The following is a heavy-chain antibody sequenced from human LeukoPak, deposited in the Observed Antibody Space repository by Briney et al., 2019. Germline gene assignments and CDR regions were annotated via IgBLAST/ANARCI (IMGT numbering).Heavy chain of an antibody. Sequence: GESLKISCKGSGYSFTDYWIGWVRQMPGKGLEWMGIIYPGDSDTRYSPSFQGQVTISADKSISTAYLQWSSLKASDTAMYYCARLQRRGYSYGSGAFDIWGQGTMVTVSS. CDR3: ARLQRRGYSYGSGAFDI. V-gene: IGHV5-51*01. J-gene: IGHJ3*02. D-gene: IGHD5-18*01. CDR1: GYSFTDYW. CDR2: IYPGDSDT.